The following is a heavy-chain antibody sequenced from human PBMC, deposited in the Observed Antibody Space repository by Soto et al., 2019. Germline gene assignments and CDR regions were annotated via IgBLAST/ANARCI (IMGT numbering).Heavy chain of an antibody. CDR1: GGSISSSSYY. Sequence: SETLSLTCTVSGGSISSSSYYWGWIRQPPGKGLEWIGSIYYSGSTYYNPSLKSRVTISVDTSKNQFSLKLSSVTAADTAVYYCARVQRDYYYYGMDVWGQGTTVTVSS. CDR2: IYYSGST. V-gene: IGHV4-39*01. J-gene: IGHJ6*02. CDR3: ARVQRDYYYYGMDV.